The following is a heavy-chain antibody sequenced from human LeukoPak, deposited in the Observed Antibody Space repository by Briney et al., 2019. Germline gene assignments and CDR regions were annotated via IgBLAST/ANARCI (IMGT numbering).Heavy chain of an antibody. CDR2: VYFSGST. CDR1: GGSVSGRNYY. D-gene: IGHD2-2*01. V-gene: IGHV4-39*07. CDR3: AKYCSTTSCYYLDY. J-gene: IGHJ4*02. Sequence: SETLSLTCSVSGGSVSGRNYYWGWIRQPPGKGLEWIGSVYFSGSTYYNPSLKSRVTISVDTSKNQFSLKLSSVTAADTAVYYCAKYCSTTSCYYLDYWGQGILVTVSS.